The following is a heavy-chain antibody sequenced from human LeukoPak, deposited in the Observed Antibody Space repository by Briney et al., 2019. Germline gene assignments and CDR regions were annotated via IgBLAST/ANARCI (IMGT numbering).Heavy chain of an antibody. J-gene: IGHJ3*02. D-gene: IGHD4-23*01. CDR3: ARERRNYGGNDAFDI. V-gene: IGHV4-59*01. CDR1: GGSISSYY. Sequence: PSETLSLTCTVSGGSISSYYWSWIRQPPGKGLEWIGYIYYSGSTNYNPSLKSRVTVLVDTSKNQFSLRLSSVTAADTAVYYCARERRNYGGNDAFDIWGQGTMVTVSS. CDR2: IYYSGST.